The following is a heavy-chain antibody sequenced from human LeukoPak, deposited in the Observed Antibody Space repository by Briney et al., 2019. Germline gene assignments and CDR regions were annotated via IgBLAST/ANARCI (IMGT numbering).Heavy chain of an antibody. CDR1: GGSFSGYY. CDR2: INHSGST. Sequence: SETLSLTCAVYGGSFSGYYWSWIRQPPGKGLEWIGEINHSGSTNYNPSLKSRVTISVDTSKNQFSLKLSSVTAADTAVYFCASNGNLGYYFDFWGQGTLVTVSS. J-gene: IGHJ4*02. V-gene: IGHV4-34*01. CDR3: ASNGNLGYYFDF. D-gene: IGHD2-8*01.